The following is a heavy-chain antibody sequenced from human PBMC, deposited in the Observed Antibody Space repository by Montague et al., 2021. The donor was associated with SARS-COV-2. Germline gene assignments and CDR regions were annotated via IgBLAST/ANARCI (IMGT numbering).Heavy chain of an antibody. V-gene: IGHV4-39*01. D-gene: IGHD6-13*01. CDR3: ARRKRRRIAAAGRDFDY. J-gene: IGHJ4*02. Sequence: SETLSLTCTVSGGSISSSSYYWGWIRQPPGKGLEWIGSIYYSGSTYYNPSLKSRVTISVDTSKNQFSLKLSSVTAADTAVYYCARRKRRRIAAAGRDFDYWGQGTLVTVSS. CDR2: IYYSGST. CDR1: GGSISSSSYY.